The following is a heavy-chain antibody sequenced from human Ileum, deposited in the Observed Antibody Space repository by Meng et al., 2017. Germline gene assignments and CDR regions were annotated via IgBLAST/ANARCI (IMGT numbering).Heavy chain of an antibody. J-gene: IGHJ4*02. V-gene: IGHV1-69*02. CDR2: IIPIIGIA. Sequence: QVQLVQSGAEVKKPGSSVKISCKASGGTFSSYTISWVRQAAGQGLEWMGGIIPIIGIATYAQKFQGRVTITADKSTSTDYMELSSLRSEDTDVYYCARSSLGWPFLPFDYWGQGTLVTVSS. CDR1: GGTFSSYT. CDR3: ARSSLGWPFLPFDY. D-gene: IGHD3-3*01.